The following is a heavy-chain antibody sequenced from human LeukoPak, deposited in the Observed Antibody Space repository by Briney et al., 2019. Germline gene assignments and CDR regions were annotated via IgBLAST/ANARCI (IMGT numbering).Heavy chain of an antibody. CDR2: IVPSNGYT. CDR3: AIPTGCGSYCFDN. J-gene: IGHJ4*02. D-gene: IGHD1-26*01. V-gene: IGHV1-18*01. CDR1: GYSFTSYG. Sequence: GASVKVSCKASGYSFTSYGICWVRQAPGQGLEWMGWIVPSNGYTTYAQKFQGRVTMTTDTSTSTAYMELRSLRSDDTAVYHCAIPTGCGSYCFDNWGQGTLVTVSS.